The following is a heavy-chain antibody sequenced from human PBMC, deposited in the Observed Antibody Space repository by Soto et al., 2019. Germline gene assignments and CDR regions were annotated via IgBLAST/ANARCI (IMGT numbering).Heavy chain of an antibody. CDR3: ARVGGSSGGDAFDI. Sequence: SVKVSCKASGYTFTSYDINWVRQATGQGLEWMGGIIPIFGTANYAQKFQGRVTITADESTSTAYMELSSLRSEDTAVYYCARVGGSSGGDAFDIWGQGTMVTVSS. CDR1: GYTFTSYD. J-gene: IGHJ3*02. CDR2: IIPIFGTA. D-gene: IGHD2-15*01. V-gene: IGHV1-69*13.